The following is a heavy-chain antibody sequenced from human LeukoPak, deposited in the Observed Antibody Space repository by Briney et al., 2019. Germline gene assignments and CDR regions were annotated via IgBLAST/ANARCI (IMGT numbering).Heavy chain of an antibody. CDR3: AKDLVGATFN. J-gene: IGHJ4*02. Sequence: GGSLRLSCAASGFTISSYAMIWVRQAPGKGLEWVSAISGSGGSTYYADSVKGRFTISRDNSKNTLYLQMNSLRAEDTAVYYCAKDLVGATFNWGQGTLVTVSS. V-gene: IGHV3-23*01. D-gene: IGHD1-26*01. CDR2: ISGSGGST. CDR1: GFTISSYA.